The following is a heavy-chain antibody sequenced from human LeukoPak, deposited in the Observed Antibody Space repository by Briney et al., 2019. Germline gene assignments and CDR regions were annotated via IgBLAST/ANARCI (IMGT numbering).Heavy chain of an antibody. CDR3: ARGVLWFGELSFSARYMDV. D-gene: IGHD3-10*01. CDR1: GGSFSGYY. Sequence: KPSETLSLTCAVYGGSFSGYYWSWIRQPPGKGLEWIGEINHSGSTNYNPSLKSRVTISVDTSKNQFSLKLSSVTAADTAVYYCARGVLWFGELSFSARYMDVWGKGTTVTISS. CDR2: INHSGST. V-gene: IGHV4-34*01. J-gene: IGHJ6*03.